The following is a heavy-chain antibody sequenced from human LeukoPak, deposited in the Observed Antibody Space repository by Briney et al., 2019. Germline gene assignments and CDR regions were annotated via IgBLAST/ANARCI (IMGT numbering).Heavy chain of an antibody. CDR3: ARDDFWSGYDTFDY. CDR1: GFTFSSYS. CDR2: ISSSSSYI. Sequence: GGSLRLSCAASGFTFSSYSMNWVRQAPGKGLEWVSSISSSSSYIYYADSVKGRFTISRDNAKNSLYLQMNSLRAEDTAVYYCARDDFWSGYDTFDYWGQGTLVTVSS. D-gene: IGHD3-3*01. J-gene: IGHJ4*02. V-gene: IGHV3-21*01.